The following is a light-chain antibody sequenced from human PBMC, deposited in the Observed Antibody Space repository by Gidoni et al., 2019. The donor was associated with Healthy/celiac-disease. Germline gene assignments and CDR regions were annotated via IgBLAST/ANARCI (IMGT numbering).Light chain of an antibody. CDR1: QSVSSY. CDR3: QQRSNCRFT. V-gene: IGKV3-11*01. CDR2: DAS. J-gene: IGKJ3*01. Sequence: EIVLTQSPATLSLSPGERATISCRASQSVSSYLAWYQQKPGQAPRLLIYDASNRATGIPARFSGSGSGTDFTLTISSLEPEDFAVYYCQQRSNCRFTFXPXTKVDIK.